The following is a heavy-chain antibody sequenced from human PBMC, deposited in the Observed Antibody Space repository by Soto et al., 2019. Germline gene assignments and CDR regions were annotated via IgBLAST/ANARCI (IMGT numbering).Heavy chain of an antibody. V-gene: IGHV5-51*01. CDR1: GYSFTSYW. CDR3: ARRLSYYDSSGYYYWFDP. J-gene: IGHJ5*02. CDR2: IYPGDSDT. D-gene: IGHD3-22*01. Sequence: GGSLRLSCKGSGYSFTSYWIGWVRQMPGKGLEWMGIIYPGDSDTRYSPSFQGQVTISADKSISTAYLQWSSLKASDTAMYYCARRLSYYDSSGYYYWFDPWGQGTLVTVSS.